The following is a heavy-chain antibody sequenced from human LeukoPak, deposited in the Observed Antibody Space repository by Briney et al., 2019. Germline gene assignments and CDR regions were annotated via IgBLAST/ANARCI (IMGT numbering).Heavy chain of an antibody. Sequence: GGSLRLSCAASGFTFSSYAMSWVRQAPGKGLEWVSAISGSGGSTYYADSVKGRFTISRDNSKNTLYLQMNSLRAEDTAVCYCAKYSSSWYVKDPGDYWGQGTLVTVSS. CDR3: AKYSSSWYVKDPGDY. D-gene: IGHD6-13*01. CDR1: GFTFSSYA. CDR2: ISGSGGST. J-gene: IGHJ4*02. V-gene: IGHV3-23*01.